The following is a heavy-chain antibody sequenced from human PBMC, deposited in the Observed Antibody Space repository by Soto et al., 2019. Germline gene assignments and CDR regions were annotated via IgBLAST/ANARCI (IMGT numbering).Heavy chain of an antibody. CDR2: IWYDGSNK. CDR3: ARDYSPKMVRLSYGMDV. V-gene: IGHV3-33*08. J-gene: IGHJ6*02. D-gene: IGHD3-10*01. Sequence: PGGSLRLSCAVSGFTFSSHWMHWVRQAPGKGLEWVAVIWYDGSNKYYADSVKGRFTISRDNSKNTLYLQMNSLRAEDTAVYYCARDYSPKMVRLSYGMDVWGQGTTVTVSS. CDR1: GFTFSSHW.